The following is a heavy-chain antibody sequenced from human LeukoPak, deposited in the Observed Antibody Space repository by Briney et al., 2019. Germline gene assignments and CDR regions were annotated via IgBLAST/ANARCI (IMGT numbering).Heavy chain of an antibody. CDR2: ISSSSSYI. D-gene: IGHD5-24*01. Sequence: GGSLRLSCAASGFTFSSYSMSWVRQAPGKGLEWVSSISSSSSYIYYADSVKGRFTISRDNAKNSLYLQMNSLRAEDTAVCYCARDKGVEMATISAFDIWGQGTMVTVSS. CDR3: ARDKGVEMATISAFDI. V-gene: IGHV3-21*01. J-gene: IGHJ3*02. CDR1: GFTFSSYS.